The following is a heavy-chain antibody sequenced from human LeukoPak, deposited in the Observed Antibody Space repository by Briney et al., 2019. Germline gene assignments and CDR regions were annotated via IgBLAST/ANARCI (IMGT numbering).Heavy chain of an antibody. J-gene: IGHJ4*02. D-gene: IGHD6-6*01. CDR2: INHSGST. CDR1: GGSFSGYY. Sequence: SETLSLTCAVYGGSFSGYYWGWIRQPPGKGLEWIGEINHSGSTNYNPSLKSRVTISVDTSKNQFSLKLSSVTAADTAVYYCARGWQLVHYYWGQGTLVTVSS. V-gene: IGHV4-34*01. CDR3: ARGWQLVHYY.